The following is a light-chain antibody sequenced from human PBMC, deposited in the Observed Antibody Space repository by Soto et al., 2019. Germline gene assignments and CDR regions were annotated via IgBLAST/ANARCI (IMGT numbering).Light chain of an antibody. CDR2: DAY. Sequence: DIQMTQSPSSLSASVGDTISITCRASQSISNWLAWYQQKPGKAPKLLIYDAYSLESGVPSRFRGSASGTEFTLTISSLQPDDFATYYCQHYDSYPWTFGQGTKVDIK. CDR3: QHYDSYPWT. V-gene: IGKV1-5*01. CDR1: QSISNW. J-gene: IGKJ1*01.